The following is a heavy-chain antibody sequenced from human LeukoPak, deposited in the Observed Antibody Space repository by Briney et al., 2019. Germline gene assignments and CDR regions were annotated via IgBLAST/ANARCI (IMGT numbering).Heavy chain of an antibody. CDR3: ASMTTVVSYDAFDI. J-gene: IGHJ3*02. V-gene: IGHV3-66*01. CDR1: GFTVSSNY. Sequence: PGGSLRLSCVASGFTVSSNYMSWVRQAPGKGLEWVSVIYSGGSTYYADSVKGRFTISRDSSKDTLYLQMNSLRAEDTAVYYCASMTTVVSYDAFDIWGQGTMVTVSS. D-gene: IGHD4-23*01. CDR2: IYSGGST.